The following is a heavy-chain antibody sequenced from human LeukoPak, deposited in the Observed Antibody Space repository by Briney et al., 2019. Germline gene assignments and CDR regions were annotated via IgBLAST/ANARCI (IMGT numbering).Heavy chain of an antibody. J-gene: IGHJ4*02. CDR2: ISSNGGTT. V-gene: IGHV3-64D*09. CDR1: GFTFSSYA. CDR3: VKGHDSSGYYLSYSDY. D-gene: IGHD3-22*01. Sequence: GSLRLSCSASGFTFSSYAMHWVRQAPGKGLEYVSTISSNGGTTYHADSVKGRFTITRDNSKNTLYLQMSSLRAEDTAVYYCVKGHDSSGYYLSYSDYWGQGALVTVSS.